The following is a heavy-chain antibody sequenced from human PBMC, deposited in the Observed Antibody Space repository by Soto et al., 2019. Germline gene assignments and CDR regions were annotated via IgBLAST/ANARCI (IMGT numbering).Heavy chain of an antibody. Sequence: GASVKVSCKGSGGTFSSYSISWVLQAPGQGLEWMGGIIPIFGTANYAQKFQGRVTITADESTSTAYMELSSLRSEDAAVYYCARDLLSAGYSYGQFDYWGQGTLVTVSS. CDR1: GGTFSSYS. J-gene: IGHJ4*02. CDR3: ARDLLSAGYSYGQFDY. V-gene: IGHV1-69*13. D-gene: IGHD5-18*01. CDR2: IIPIFGTA.